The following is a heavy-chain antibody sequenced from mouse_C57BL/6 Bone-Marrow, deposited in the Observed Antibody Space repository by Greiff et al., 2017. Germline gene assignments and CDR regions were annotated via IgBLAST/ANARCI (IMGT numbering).Heavy chain of an antibody. J-gene: IGHJ1*03. CDR2: IDPSDSYT. V-gene: IGHV1-59*01. CDR3: ASCYFDF. Sequence: QVQLQQPGAELVRPGTSVKLSCKASGYPFTSYWMHWVKQRPGQGLEWIGVIDPSDSYTNYNQKFKGKATLTVDTSSSTAYMQLSSLTSEDSAVYYCASCYFDFWGTGTTVTVSS. CDR1: GYPFTSYW.